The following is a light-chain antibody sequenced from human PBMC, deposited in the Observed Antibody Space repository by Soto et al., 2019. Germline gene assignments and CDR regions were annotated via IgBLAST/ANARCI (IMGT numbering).Light chain of an antibody. V-gene: IGKV3-20*01. J-gene: IGKJ2*01. CDR1: QSVSSSN. Sequence: DIVLTQSPGTLSLSPGERATLSCRASQSVSSSNLAWYQQNPGQAPWLLISGTSSRATGVPDRFSGSGSGTDFTLTISRLEPEEFAVYYCEQYCSPPNTFGQGTKLEIK. CDR3: EQYCSPPNT. CDR2: GTS.